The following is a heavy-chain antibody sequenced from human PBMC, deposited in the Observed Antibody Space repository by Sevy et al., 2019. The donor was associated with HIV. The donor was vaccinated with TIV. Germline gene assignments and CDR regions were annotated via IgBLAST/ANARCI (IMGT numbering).Heavy chain of an antibody. D-gene: IGHD1-1*01. J-gene: IGHJ4*02. CDR1: GFIFGDYG. V-gene: IGHV3-49*04. Sequence: GGSLRLSCTASGFIFGDYGMSWVRQAPGKGLEWIAFFKSKIHGGTTENAASVKGRFTISRDDSKNIVYLQMSNLKTQDTAVYYCTHWSGAQSIFDYWGQGTLVTVSS. CDR3: THWSGAQSIFDY. CDR2: FKSKIHGGTT.